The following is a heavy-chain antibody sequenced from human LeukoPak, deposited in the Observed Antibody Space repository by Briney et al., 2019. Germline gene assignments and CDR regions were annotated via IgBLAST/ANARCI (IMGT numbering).Heavy chain of an antibody. J-gene: IGHJ5*02. V-gene: IGHV3-33*01. CDR1: GFTLSNYG. Sequence: QPGGSLRLSCAAFGFTLSNYGMHWVRQAPGKGLEWVAVIWYDGYNKYYPDSVKGRFTISRDNSKNTLYLQMNSLRAEDTAVYFCARDLGDRSGSYSKFDPWGQGTLVTVSS. D-gene: IGHD1-26*01. CDR2: IWYDGYNK. CDR3: ARDLGDRSGSYSKFDP.